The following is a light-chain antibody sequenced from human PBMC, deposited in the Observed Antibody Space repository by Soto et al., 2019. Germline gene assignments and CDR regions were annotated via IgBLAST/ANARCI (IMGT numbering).Light chain of an antibody. CDR3: QQYKTSSWT. CDR1: QNSDSG. CDR2: EAS. J-gene: IGKJ1*01. V-gene: IGKV1-5*03. Sequence: GNRVSITCRASQNSDSGLAWYQQKPGKAPVLLIHEASSLEGGVPSRFSGSGSGTDFTLSISSLQPDDFATYYCQQYKTSSWTFGQGTKVEI.